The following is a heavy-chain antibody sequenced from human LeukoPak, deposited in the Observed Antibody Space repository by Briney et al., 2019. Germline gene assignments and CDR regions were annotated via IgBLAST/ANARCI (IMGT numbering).Heavy chain of an antibody. Sequence: GGYLRLSCAASGFTFSSYGMHWVRQAPGKGLEWVAFIRYDGSNKYYADSVKGRFTISRDNSKNTLYLQINSLRVEDTAVYYCAKDTPTTGYHLDCWGQGTLVTVSS. CDR1: GFTFSSYG. V-gene: IGHV3-30*02. D-gene: IGHD1-1*01. J-gene: IGHJ4*02. CDR3: AKDTPTTGYHLDC. CDR2: IRYDGSNK.